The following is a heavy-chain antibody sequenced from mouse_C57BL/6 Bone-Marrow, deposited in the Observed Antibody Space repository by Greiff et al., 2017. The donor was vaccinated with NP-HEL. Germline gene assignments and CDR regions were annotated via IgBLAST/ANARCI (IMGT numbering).Heavy chain of an antibody. CDR1: GYTFTSYW. CDR2: IHPSDSDT. CDR3: APQLVRQYYFDY. D-gene: IGHD4-1*02. Sequence: QVQLQQPGAELVKPGASVKVSCKASGYTFTSYWMHWVKQRPGQGLEWIGRIHPSDSDTNYNQKFKGKATLTVDKSSSTAYLQLSSLTSEDSAVXSCAPQLVRQYYFDYWGHGTTLTVSS. J-gene: IGHJ2*01. V-gene: IGHV1-74*01.